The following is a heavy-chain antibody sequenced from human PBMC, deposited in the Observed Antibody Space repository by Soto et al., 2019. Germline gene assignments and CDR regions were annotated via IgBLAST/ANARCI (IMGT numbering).Heavy chain of an antibody. CDR2: IYYSGST. CDR1: GGSISSYY. Sequence: PSETLSLTCTVSGGSISSYYWSWIRQPPGKGLEWIGYIYYSGSTNYNPSLKSRDTISVDTSKNQFSLKLSSVTAADTAVYYCARVVVLRKSGWFDPWGQGTLVTVSS. CDR3: ARVVVLRKSGWFDP. J-gene: IGHJ5*02. D-gene: IGHD2-8*01. V-gene: IGHV4-59*01.